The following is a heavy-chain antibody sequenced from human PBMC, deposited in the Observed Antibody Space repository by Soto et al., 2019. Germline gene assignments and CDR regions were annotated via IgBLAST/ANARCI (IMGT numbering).Heavy chain of an antibody. CDR2: IYYSGST. Sequence: SETLSLTCTVSGGSISSGGYYWSWIRQHPGKGLEWIGYIYYSGSTYYNPSLKSRVTISVDTSKNQFSLKLSSVTAADTAVYYCAREAYYYYYGMDVWGQGTTVTVS. CDR1: GGSISSGGYY. V-gene: IGHV4-31*03. CDR3: AREAYYYYYGMDV. J-gene: IGHJ6*02.